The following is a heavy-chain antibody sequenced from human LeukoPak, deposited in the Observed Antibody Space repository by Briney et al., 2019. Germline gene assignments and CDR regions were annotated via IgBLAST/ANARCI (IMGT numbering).Heavy chain of an antibody. V-gene: IGHV1-18*01. CDR2: ISAYNGNT. CDR3: VTSDCSGAECYHY. J-gene: IGHJ4*02. Sequence: GASVMVSCKASGYTFTSYGISWVRQAPGQGLEWMGWISAYNGNTNYAQKLQGWVTMTRDTSISTAYMELSRLRSDDTAVYYCVTSDCSGAECYHYWGQGTLVTASS. D-gene: IGHD2-15*01. CDR1: GYTFTSYG.